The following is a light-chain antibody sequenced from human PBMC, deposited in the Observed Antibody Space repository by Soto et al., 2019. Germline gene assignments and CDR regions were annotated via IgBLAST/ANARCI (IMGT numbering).Light chain of an antibody. CDR2: DAS. CDR3: QQYDNLPLT. V-gene: IGKV1-33*01. Sequence: DIQMTQSPSSLSASVGDRVTITCQASQDISSYLNWYQQEPGKAPKLLIYDASNLETGVPSRFSGSGSGTDFTFTISSLQPEDIATYYCQQYDNLPLTFGGGTKVDIK. J-gene: IGKJ4*01. CDR1: QDISSY.